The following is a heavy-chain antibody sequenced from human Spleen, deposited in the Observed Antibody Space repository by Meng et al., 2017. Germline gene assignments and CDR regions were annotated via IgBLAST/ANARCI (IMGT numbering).Heavy chain of an antibody. CDR2: INQSGST. Sequence: GQLPEWGAVLLKPSAALHLPCAVYRGSFSGDYWSWIRQPPGKGLEWIGEINQSGSTNYNPSRESRATILGDTSQNNHSLKLSSVTAADSAVYYCARGPTTMAHDFDYWGQGTLVTVSS. V-gene: IGHV4-34*01. J-gene: IGHJ4*02. CDR3: ARGPTTMAHDFDY. CDR1: RGSFSGDY. D-gene: IGHD4-11*01.